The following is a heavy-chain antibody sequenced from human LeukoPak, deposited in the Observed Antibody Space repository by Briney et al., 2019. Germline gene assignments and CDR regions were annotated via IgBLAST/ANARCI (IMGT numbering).Heavy chain of an antibody. J-gene: IGHJ6*02. Sequence: SETLSLTCTVSGGSISSSSYYWGWIRQPPGKGLEWIGSIYYGGPTYYNPSLKSRVTISVDTSKNQFSLKLSSVTAADTAVYYCARRPGMDVWGQGTTVTV. V-gene: IGHV4-39*01. CDR1: GGSISSSSYY. CDR2: IYYGGPT. CDR3: ARRPGMDV.